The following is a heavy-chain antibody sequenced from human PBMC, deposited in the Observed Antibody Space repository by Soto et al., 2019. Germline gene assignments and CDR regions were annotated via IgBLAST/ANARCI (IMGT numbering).Heavy chain of an antibody. J-gene: IGHJ5*02. CDR2: ISPGSRYP. CDR1: GFTFSDYY. Sequence: GGSLRLSCAISGFTFSDYYMSWIRQAPGKGLEWLSYISPGSRYPAYADSVKGRFTISRDNARRSLSLQMNSLTVDDTAIYYCVRGGGGGLFDPWGQGSMVTVSS. V-gene: IGHV3-11*06. D-gene: IGHD2-15*01. CDR3: VRGGGGGLFDP.